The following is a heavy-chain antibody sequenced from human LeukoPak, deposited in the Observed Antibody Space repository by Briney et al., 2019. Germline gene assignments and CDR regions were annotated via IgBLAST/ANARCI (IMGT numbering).Heavy chain of an antibody. CDR1: GGTFSSYA. J-gene: IGHJ4*02. V-gene: IGHV1-69*04. Sequence: SVKVSCKASGGTFSSYAISWVRQAPGQGLEWMGRIIPILGIANYAQKFQGRVTITADKSTSTAHMELSSLRSEDTAVYYCARDQLLTIFGVVITKEHFDYWGQGTLVTVSS. CDR2: IIPILGIA. D-gene: IGHD3-3*01. CDR3: ARDQLLTIFGVVITKEHFDY.